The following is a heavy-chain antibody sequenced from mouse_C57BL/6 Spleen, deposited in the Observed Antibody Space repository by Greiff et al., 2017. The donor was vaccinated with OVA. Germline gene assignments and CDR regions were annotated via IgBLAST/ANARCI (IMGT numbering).Heavy chain of an antibody. D-gene: IGHD1-1*01. CDR1: GFSLTSYG. J-gene: IGHJ4*01. CDR2: IWSGGST. Sequence: QVQLQQSGPGLVQPSQSLSITCTVSGFSLTSYGVHWVRQSPGKGLEWLGVIWSGGSTDYNAAFISRLSISKDNSKSQVFFKMNSPQADDTAIYYCARTLIYYYGSSFGAMDYWGQGTSVPVSS. V-gene: IGHV2-2*01. CDR3: ARTLIYYYGSSFGAMDY.